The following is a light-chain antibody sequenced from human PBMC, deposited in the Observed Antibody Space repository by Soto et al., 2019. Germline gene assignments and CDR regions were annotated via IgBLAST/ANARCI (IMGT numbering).Light chain of an antibody. CDR2: GAS. J-gene: IGKJ1*01. CDR1: QSISGD. CDR3: QQYNNWPRT. Sequence: EIVLTQSPGTLSLSPGERATLSCRASQSISGDLAWYQQRPGQAPSLLIYGASTRATDIPARFSGSGSGAEFTLTISSLQSEDSAVYYCQQYNNWPRTFGPGTKVDI. V-gene: IGKV3-15*01.